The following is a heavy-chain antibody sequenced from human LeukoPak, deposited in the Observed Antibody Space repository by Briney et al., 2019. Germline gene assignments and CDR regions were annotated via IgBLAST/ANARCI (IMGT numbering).Heavy chain of an antibody. D-gene: IGHD3-10*01. Sequence: GGSLRLSCAASGFTFSSYWMHWVRQAPGKGPVWVSRINSDESSTNYADSVKGRFTISRDNAKNTLYLQMNSLRAEDTAVYSCARASGPFDYWGQGTLVTVSS. V-gene: IGHV3-74*01. CDR1: GFTFSSYW. CDR3: ARASGPFDY. J-gene: IGHJ4*02. CDR2: INSDESST.